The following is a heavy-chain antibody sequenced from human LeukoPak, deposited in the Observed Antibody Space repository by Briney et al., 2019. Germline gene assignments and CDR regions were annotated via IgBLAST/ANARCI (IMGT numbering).Heavy chain of an antibody. Sequence: SETLSLTCTVSGGSISSYYWSWIRQPPGKGVEWIGYIYYSGSTNYNPSLKSRVTLSVDTSKNQFSLKLSSVTAADTAVYYCASGYGKEVIVYWGQGTLVTVSS. V-gene: IGHV4-59*08. J-gene: IGHJ4*02. CDR1: GGSISSYY. CDR3: ASGYGKEVIVY. D-gene: IGHD5-18*01. CDR2: IYYSGST.